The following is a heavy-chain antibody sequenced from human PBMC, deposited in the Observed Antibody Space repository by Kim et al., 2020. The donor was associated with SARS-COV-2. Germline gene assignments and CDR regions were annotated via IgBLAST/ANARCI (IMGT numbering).Heavy chain of an antibody. CDR2: ISAYNGNT. V-gene: IGHV1-18*01. Sequence: ASVKVSCKASGYTFTSYGISWVRQAPGQGLEWMGWISAYNGNTNYAQKLQGRVTMTTDTSTSTAYMELRSLRSDDTAVYYCARDLSLTGGITMVRGVILPWFDPWGQGTLVTVSS. CDR1: GYTFTSYG. J-gene: IGHJ5*02. CDR3: ARDLSLTGGITMVRGVILPWFDP. D-gene: IGHD3-10*01.